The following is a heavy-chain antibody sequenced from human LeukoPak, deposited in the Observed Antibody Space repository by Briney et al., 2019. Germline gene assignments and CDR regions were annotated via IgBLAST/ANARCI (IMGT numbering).Heavy chain of an antibody. J-gene: IGHJ4*02. Sequence: PGRSLGLSCAASGFTFSSYAMHWVRQAPGKGLEWVAVISYDGSNKYYADSVKGRFTISRDNSKNTLYLQMNSLRAEDTAVYYCARGVDYYDSSGYYGYWGQGTLVTVSS. V-gene: IGHV3-30*04. CDR1: GFTFSSYA. CDR2: ISYDGSNK. CDR3: ARGVDYYDSSGYYGY. D-gene: IGHD3-22*01.